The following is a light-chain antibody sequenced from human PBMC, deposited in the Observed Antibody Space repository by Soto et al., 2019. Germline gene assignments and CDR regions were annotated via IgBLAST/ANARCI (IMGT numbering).Light chain of an antibody. CDR3: SSYTISSTVL. V-gene: IGLV2-14*03. CDR1: SRDVGGYNY. Sequence: QSALTQPASVSGSPGQSITISCAGTSRDVGGYNYVSWYQQQPGKAPKLMIYDVRHRPSGVSNRFSGSNSGNTASLTISGLQDEDEDDYHCSSYTISSTVLFGGGTKLTVL. CDR2: DVR. J-gene: IGLJ2*01.